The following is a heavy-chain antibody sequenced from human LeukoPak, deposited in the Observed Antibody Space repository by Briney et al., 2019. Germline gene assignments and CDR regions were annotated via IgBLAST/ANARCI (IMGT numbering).Heavy chain of an antibody. CDR2: IYYSGST. D-gene: IGHD4-23*01. Sequence: SETLSLTCTVSGGSISSSSYYWGWIRQPPGKGLEWIGSIYYSGSTYYNPSLKSRVTISVDTSKNQFSLKLSSVTAADTAVYYCARLVGGNGPYYYYYYMDVWGKGTTVTISS. CDR1: GGSISSSSYY. J-gene: IGHJ6*03. V-gene: IGHV4-39*01. CDR3: ARLVGGNGPYYYYYYMDV.